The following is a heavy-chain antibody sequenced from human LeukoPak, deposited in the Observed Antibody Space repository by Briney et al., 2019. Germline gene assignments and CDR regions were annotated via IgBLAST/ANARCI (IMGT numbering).Heavy chain of an antibody. Sequence: GGSLRLSCAASGFSFSNYVMHWVRQAPGKGLEYVSAIMPNGETRGYANSMMGRFTISRDNSKNTLYLQMGSLRAEDMAIYYCARDRDGGFAFDTWGQGTLVTVSS. CDR3: ARDRDGGFAFDT. J-gene: IGHJ3*02. D-gene: IGHD2-15*01. CDR2: IMPNGETR. V-gene: IGHV3-64*01. CDR1: GFSFSNYV.